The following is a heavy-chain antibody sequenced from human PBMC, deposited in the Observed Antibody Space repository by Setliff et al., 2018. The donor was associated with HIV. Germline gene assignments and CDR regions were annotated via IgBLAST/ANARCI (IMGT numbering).Heavy chain of an antibody. J-gene: IGHJ3*01. V-gene: IGHV4-34*01. D-gene: IGHD1-26*01. CDR2: INQSGST. CDR1: GRSLSGYY. CDR3: ARDHNSGTLHAFDL. Sequence: SETLSLTCAVYGRSLSGYYWSWIRQPPGKGLEWIGEINQSGSTNYNPSLKSRVTISVDTSKNQFSLKLSSVTAADTAVYYCARDHNSGTLHAFDLWGQGTKVTVSS.